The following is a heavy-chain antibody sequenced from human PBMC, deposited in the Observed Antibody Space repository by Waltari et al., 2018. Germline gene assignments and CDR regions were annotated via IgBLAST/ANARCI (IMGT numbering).Heavy chain of an antibody. CDR2: ITHSGSS. CDR1: GASVSSRIHY. V-gene: IGHV4-39*07. CDR3: ARHMTTVTTSSFDY. J-gene: IGHJ4*02. D-gene: IGHD4-17*01. Sequence: QLQLQESGPGLVKPSETLSLTCTVSGASVSSRIHYWGWIRQPPGKGLEWIGSITHSGSSYYNQSLRSRVTLLVDTSKNQFSLRVNSVTAADMALYYCARHMTTVTTSSFDYWGQGALVTVSS.